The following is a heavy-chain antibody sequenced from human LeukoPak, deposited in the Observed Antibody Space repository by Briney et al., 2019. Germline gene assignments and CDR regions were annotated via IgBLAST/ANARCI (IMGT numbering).Heavy chain of an antibody. CDR3: ARFDDYGDYSTY. CDR2: IIPIFGTA. V-gene: IGHV1-69*13. CDR1: GGTFSSYA. Sequence: GASVKVSCKASGGTFSSYAISWVRQAPGQGLEWMGGIIPIFGTANYAQKFQGRVTITADESTSTAYMELSSLRSEDTAVYYCARFDDYGDYSTYWGQGTLVTVSS. J-gene: IGHJ4*02. D-gene: IGHD4-17*01.